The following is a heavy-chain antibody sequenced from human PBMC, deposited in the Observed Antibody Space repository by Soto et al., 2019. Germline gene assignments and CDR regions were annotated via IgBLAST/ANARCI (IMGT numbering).Heavy chain of an antibody. CDR2: INPDNGVP. V-gene: IGHV1-2*02. CDR1: GYTFTGYY. Sequence: QVQLVQSGAEVKKPGASVKVSCKASGYTFTGYYVNWARQAPGQGLEWMGWINPDNGVPNYAQKFQGRVTLSRDTSINTAYMELSRLTSDDTAMYYYARTDYLFSTLTYYFDYWGQGTLVTVSS. D-gene: IGHD3-16*01. CDR3: ARTDYLFSTLTYYFDY. J-gene: IGHJ4*02.